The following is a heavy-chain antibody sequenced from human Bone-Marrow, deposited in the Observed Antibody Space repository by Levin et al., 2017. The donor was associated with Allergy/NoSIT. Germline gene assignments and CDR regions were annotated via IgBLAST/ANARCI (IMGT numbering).Heavy chain of an antibody. V-gene: IGHV3-33*01. Sequence: QSGGSLRLSCSVSGFQLSDFGMHWVRQAPGKGLEWLALIWYDEKYIYYADSVKGRFTISKDNSKNTVFLEMNSLRAEDTALYFCARDNDPDNFAYWGQGIHVVVSS. CDR3: ARDNDPDNFAY. J-gene: IGHJ4*02. CDR2: IWYDEKYI. D-gene: IGHD2-8*01. CDR1: GFQLSDFG.